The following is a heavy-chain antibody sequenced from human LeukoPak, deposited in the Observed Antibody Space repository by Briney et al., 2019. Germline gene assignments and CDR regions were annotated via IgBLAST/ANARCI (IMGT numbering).Heavy chain of an antibody. CDR3: ARGWGYCSSTSCYRMDVHDAFDI. D-gene: IGHD2-2*02. CDR1: GYTFTSYY. J-gene: IGHJ3*02. Sequence: ASVKVSCKASGYTFTSYYMHWVRQAPGQGLEWMGIINPSGGSTSYAQKFQGRVTMTRDTSTSTVYMELSSLRSEDTAVYYCARGWGYCSSTSCYRMDVHDAFDIWGQGTMVTVSS. CDR2: INPSGGST. V-gene: IGHV1-46*01.